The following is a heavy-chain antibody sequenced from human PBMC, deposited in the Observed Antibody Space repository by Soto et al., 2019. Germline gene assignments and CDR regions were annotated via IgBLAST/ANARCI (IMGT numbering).Heavy chain of an antibody. CDR3: ARIAASGRGWDV. CDR1: GFTFSSYW. V-gene: IGHV3-7*01. D-gene: IGHD6-13*01. CDR2: IKQDGSEE. J-gene: IGHJ6*02. Sequence: EVQLVESGGGLVQPGGSLRLSCVDSGFTFSSYWMIWVRQAPVKGLEWVGNIKQDGSEENYVDSVKGRFTISRDNAKNSMYLQMNSLRVEDTAVYYCARIAASGRGWDVWGQGTTVVVSS.